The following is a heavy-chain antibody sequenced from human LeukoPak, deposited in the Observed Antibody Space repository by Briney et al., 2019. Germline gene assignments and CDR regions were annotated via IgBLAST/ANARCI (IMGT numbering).Heavy chain of an antibody. CDR2: INHSGST. CDR3: ARDHITMVRGVDY. D-gene: IGHD3-10*01. CDR1: GGSFSGYY. Sequence: SETLSLTCAVYGGSFSGYYWTWIRRPPGKGLGWIGEINHSGSTNYNPSLKSRVTISIDTSKNQFSLKLSSVTAADTAVYYCARDHITMVRGVDYWGQGTLVTVSS. J-gene: IGHJ4*02. V-gene: IGHV4-34*01.